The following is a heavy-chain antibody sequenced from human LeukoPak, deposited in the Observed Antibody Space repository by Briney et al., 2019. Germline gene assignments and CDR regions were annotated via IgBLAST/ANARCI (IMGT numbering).Heavy chain of an antibody. CDR1: GYSISSGYY. V-gene: IGHV4-38-2*02. CDR3: ARDLDPY. Sequence: SETLSLTCTVSGYSISSGYYWGWIRQPPGKGLEWIGSIYHSGSTYYNPSLKSRVTISVDTSKNQFSLKLSSVTAADTAVYYCARDLDPYWGQGTLVTVSS. CDR2: IYHSGST. J-gene: IGHJ4*02.